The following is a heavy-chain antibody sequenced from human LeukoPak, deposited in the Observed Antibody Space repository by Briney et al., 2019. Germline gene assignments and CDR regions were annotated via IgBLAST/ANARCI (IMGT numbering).Heavy chain of an antibody. J-gene: IGHJ4*02. CDR2: INPNSGGT. CDR3: ARDRSLSGRASIAAAGTGY. CDR1: GYTFTGYY. D-gene: IGHD6-13*01. V-gene: IGHV1-2*06. Sequence: ASVKVSCKASGYTFTGYYMHWVRQAPGQGLEWMGRINPNSGGTNYAQKFQGRVTMTRDTSISTAYMELSRLRSDDTAMYYCARDRSLSGRASIAAAGTGYWGQGTLVTVSS.